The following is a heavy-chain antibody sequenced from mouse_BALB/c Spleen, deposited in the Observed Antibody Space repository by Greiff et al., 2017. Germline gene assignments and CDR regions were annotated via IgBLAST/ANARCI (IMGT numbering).Heavy chain of an antibody. CDR1: GFTFSSYW. Sequence: EVKLVESGGGLVQPGGSMKLSCVASGFTFSSYWMSWVRQSPEKGLEWVAEIRLKSDNYATHYAESVKGKFTISRDDSKSRLYLQMNSLRAEDTGIYYCTRLGGNYVARYFDVWGAGTTVTVSS. V-gene: IGHV6-6*02. CDR3: TRLGGNYVARYFDV. CDR2: IRLKSDNYAT. D-gene: IGHD2-1*01. J-gene: IGHJ1*01.